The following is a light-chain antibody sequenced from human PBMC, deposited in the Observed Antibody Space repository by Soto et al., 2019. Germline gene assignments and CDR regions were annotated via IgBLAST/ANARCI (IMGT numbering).Light chain of an antibody. J-gene: IGKJ4*01. CDR2: GAS. Sequence: DIQLTQSPSSLSASVGDRVTITCRASQSLSIYLNWYQQKPGKAPKLLIYGASSLQSGVPSRFSGGGSGTDFTLTISSLQPEDFATYYCQQYYTTPTFGGGTKVEIK. CDR3: QQYYTTPT. V-gene: IGKV1-39*01. CDR1: QSLSIY.